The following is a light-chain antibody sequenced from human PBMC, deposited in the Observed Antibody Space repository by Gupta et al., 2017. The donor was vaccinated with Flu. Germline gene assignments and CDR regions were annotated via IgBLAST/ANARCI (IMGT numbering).Light chain of an antibody. CDR2: DDS. CDR3: QVGDSTTNHV. CDR1: NSGSKG. J-gene: IGLJ1*01. Sequence: GKTARGNCGGKNSGSKGVHWYQQKPGQASLLVVYDDSGRPAGIPGRFSGSNSGNTATLTISRAEAGEAADYYCQVGDSTTNHVFGTGTKVTVL. V-gene: IGLV3-21*03.